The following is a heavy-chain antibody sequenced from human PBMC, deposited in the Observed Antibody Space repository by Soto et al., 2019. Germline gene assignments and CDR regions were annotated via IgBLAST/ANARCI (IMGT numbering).Heavy chain of an antibody. Sequence: QVQLVQSGAEVKKPGASVKVSCKASGYTFTDYFIHWVRQAPGQGFEWMGWINPKSRGTNYAQKLQGRVTMTRDTSNSTAYMELRGLRSDDTAVYYCARVTLKAGNWFDPWGQGTLVTVSS. CDR1: GYTFTDYF. V-gene: IGHV1-2*02. J-gene: IGHJ5*02. CDR2: INPKSRGT. CDR3: ARVTLKAGNWFDP.